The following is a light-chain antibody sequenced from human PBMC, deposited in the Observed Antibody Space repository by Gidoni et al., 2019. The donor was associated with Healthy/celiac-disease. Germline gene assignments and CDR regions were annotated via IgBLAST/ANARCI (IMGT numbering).Light chain of an antibody. Sequence: QPALTQPASVSGSPGQSITISCTGTSSDVGGYNYVSWYQQHPGKAPKLMIYDVSNRPSGVSNRFSGSKSGNTAPLTISGLQAEDEADYYCSSYTSSSPLFGGGTKLTVL. J-gene: IGLJ2*01. CDR2: DVS. CDR3: SSYTSSSPL. CDR1: SSDVGGYNY. V-gene: IGLV2-14*01.